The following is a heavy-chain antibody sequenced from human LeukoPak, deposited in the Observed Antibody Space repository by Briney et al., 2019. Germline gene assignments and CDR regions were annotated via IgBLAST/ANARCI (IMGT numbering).Heavy chain of an antibody. CDR2: INPNSGGT. CDR1: GYTFTGYY. Sequence: ASVKVSCKASGYTFTGYYMHWVRQAPGQGLGWMGWINPNSGGTNYAQKFQGRVTMTRDTSISTAYMELSRLRSDDTAVYYCAYANTGQWLPEGWFDPWGQGTLVTVSS. CDR3: AYANTGQWLPEGWFDP. D-gene: IGHD6-19*01. V-gene: IGHV1-2*02. J-gene: IGHJ5*02.